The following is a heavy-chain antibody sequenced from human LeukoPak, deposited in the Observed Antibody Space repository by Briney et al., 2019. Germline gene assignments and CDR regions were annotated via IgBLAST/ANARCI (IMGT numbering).Heavy chain of an antibody. J-gene: IGHJ4*02. D-gene: IGHD1-26*01. V-gene: IGHV1-24*01. CDR3: ATEGGIVGATGGWDFDY. CDR1: GYTVTELS. Sequence: ASVKVSCKVSGYTVTELSMHWVRQAPGKRLELMGGFDPEDGETIYAQKFQGRVTMTEDTSTDTAYMELSSLRSEDTAVYYCATEGGIVGATGGWDFDYWGQGTLVTVSS. CDR2: FDPEDGET.